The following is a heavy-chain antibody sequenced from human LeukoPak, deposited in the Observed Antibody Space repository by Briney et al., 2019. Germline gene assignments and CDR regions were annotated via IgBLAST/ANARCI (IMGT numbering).Heavy chain of an antibody. CDR3: ARLKYQLIGDYYGMDV. Sequence: GESLKISCKGSGYSFTSYWIGWVRQMPGKGLEWMGTIYPGDSDTRYSPSFQGQVTISADKSISTAYLQWSSLKASDTAMYYCARLKYQLIGDYYGMDVWGQGTTVTVSS. J-gene: IGHJ6*02. V-gene: IGHV5-51*01. CDR1: GYSFTSYW. D-gene: IGHD2-2*01. CDR2: IYPGDSDT.